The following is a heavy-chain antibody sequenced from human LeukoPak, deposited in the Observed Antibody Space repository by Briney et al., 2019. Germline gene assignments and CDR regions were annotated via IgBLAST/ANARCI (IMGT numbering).Heavy chain of an antibody. V-gene: IGHV3-30*18. CDR3: AKVSVTTLIRDYFDY. Sequence: GGSLRLSCAASGFTFSNYGMHWVRQPQGKGLEWVAVVSYDGSNKYYADSVKGRFTISRDSSKNTLYLQMNSLSAEDTAVYYCAKVSVTTLIRDYFDYWGQGTLVTVSS. CDR2: VSYDGSNK. J-gene: IGHJ4*02. CDR1: GFTFSNYG. D-gene: IGHD4-17*01.